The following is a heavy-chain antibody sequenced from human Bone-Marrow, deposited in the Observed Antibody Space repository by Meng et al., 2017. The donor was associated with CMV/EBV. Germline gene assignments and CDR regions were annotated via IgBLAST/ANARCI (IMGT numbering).Heavy chain of an antibody. CDR3: SRDRRGYESSGYYSGDYFAY. CDR1: GFTFSSYW. CDR2: IKEDGSEK. V-gene: IGHV3-7*01. D-gene: IGHD3-22*01. J-gene: IGHJ4*02. Sequence: GESLKISCAASGFTFSSYWMTWVRQAPGKGLEWVANIKEDGSEKYYVDSVKGRFTISRDNAKNSLYLQMNTLRAVDTAVYYCSRDRRGYESSGYYSGDYFAYWGPGNLVTVSS.